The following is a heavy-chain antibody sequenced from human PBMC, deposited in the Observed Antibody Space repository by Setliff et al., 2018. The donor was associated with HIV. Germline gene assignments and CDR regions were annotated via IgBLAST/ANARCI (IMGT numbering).Heavy chain of an antibody. CDR2: IYYNGNT. D-gene: IGHD3-16*01. J-gene: IGHJ4*02. V-gene: IGHV4-31*08. Sequence: PSETLSLTCTVSGGSTNSGGYYWSWIRQHPGEGLEWIAYIYYNGNTYYNPSLKSRVTISIDTSKNQFSLQLTSVTAADTAVYYCVNPSGAMGDFDSWGQGTLVTVSS. CDR3: VNPSGAMGDFDS. CDR1: GGSTNSGGYY.